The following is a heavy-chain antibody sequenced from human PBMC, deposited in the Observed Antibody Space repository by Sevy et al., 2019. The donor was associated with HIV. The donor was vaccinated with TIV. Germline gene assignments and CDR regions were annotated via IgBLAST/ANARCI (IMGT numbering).Heavy chain of an antibody. CDR1: GFTFNSYG. J-gene: IGHJ6*02. V-gene: IGHV3-33*01. CDR2: IWYDGSNQ. Sequence: GGSLSLSCAASGFTFNSYGMHWVRQAPGKGLEWVAVIWYDGSNQYYEDSVKGRFTISRDNSKNTLYLQMNCLRAEDTAVYFGARVDYQYYYYAMDVWGQGTTVTVSS. D-gene: IGHD4-17*01. CDR3: ARVDYQYYYYAMDV.